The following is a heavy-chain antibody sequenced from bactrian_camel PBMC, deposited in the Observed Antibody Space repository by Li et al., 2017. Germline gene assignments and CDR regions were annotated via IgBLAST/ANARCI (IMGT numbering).Heavy chain of an antibody. CDR3: AADRYVSYSSWCFARPLADSNY. V-gene: IGHV3S53*01. CDR1: GYTFKFNC. Sequence: VQLVESGGGSVQAGGSLRLSCAASGYTFKFNCMAWFRQVPGKEREGVARIFSDGSTWYADSVKGRFTISKDNGKNTLYLQMNSLKPEDTGMYTCAADRYVSYSSWCFARPLADSNYWGQGTQV. CDR2: IFSDGST. D-gene: IGHD6*01. J-gene: IGHJ4*01.